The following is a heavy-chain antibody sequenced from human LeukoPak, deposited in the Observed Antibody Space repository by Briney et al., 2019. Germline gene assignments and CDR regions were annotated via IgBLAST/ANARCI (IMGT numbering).Heavy chain of an antibody. CDR2: IYYSGST. V-gene: IGHV4-59*01. CDR3: ARGYCSSTSCYIFP. J-gene: IGHJ5*02. CDR1: GGSISSYY. Sequence: SETLSLTCTVSGGSISSYYWSWIRQPPGKGLEWIGYIYYSGSTNYNPSLKSRVTISVDTSKNQFSLKLSSVTAADTAVYYCARGYCSSTSCYIFPWGQGTLVTVSS. D-gene: IGHD2-2*01.